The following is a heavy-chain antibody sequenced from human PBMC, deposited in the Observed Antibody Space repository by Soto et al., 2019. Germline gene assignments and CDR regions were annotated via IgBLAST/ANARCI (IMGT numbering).Heavy chain of an antibody. CDR3: ARGTVTTGAYFDY. CDR1: GGSISSSHW. V-gene: IGHV4-4*02. Sequence: PSETLSLTCAVSGGSISSSHWWSWVRQPPGKGLEWIGEIYHSVTTNYNPSLKSRVTISVDKSKNQISLKLSSVTAADTAVYYCARGTVTTGAYFDYWGQGTLVTVSS. CDR2: IYHSVTT. J-gene: IGHJ4*02. D-gene: IGHD4-17*01.